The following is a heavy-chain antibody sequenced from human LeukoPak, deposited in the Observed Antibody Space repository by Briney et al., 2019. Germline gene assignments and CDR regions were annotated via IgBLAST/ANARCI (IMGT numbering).Heavy chain of an antibody. V-gene: IGHV1-69*04. J-gene: IGHJ6*03. CDR3: ARDLGYDYYYMDV. D-gene: IGHD3-16*01. Sequence: ASVKVSCKAFGGTFSSYTISWVRQAPGQGLEWMGRIIPILGIANYAQKFQGRVTITADKSTSTAYMELSSLRSEDTAVYYCARDLGYDYYYMDVWGKGTTVTVSS. CDR1: GGTFSSYT. CDR2: IIPILGIA.